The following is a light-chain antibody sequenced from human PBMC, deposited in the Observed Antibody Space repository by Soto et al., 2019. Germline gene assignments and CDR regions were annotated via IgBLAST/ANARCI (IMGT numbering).Light chain of an antibody. CDR2: AAY. CDR3: LQDYNFPRT. J-gene: IGKJ1*01. V-gene: IGKV1-6*01. Sequence: AIQMTQSPSSLSASVGDRVTITCRASQGITNYLGWYQQKPWKAPKLLIFAAYNLQSGVPSSFSGSGSGTDFTLTIISLQPEDFATYYCLQDYNFPRTFGQGNKVEI. CDR1: QGITNY.